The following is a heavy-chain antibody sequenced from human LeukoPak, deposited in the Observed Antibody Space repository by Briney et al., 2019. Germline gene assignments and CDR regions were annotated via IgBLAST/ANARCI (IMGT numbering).Heavy chain of an antibody. V-gene: IGHV3-11*05. CDR2: ITSSSSFT. Sequence: GGSLRLSCAASGFTFSDYYMSWVRQAPRKGLEWSSYITSSSSFTSYADSVRGRFTISRDNAKNSLYLQMNSLRADDTDVYYCARERYGGSYDFDYWGQGTQVTVSA. CDR3: ARERYGGSYDFDY. D-gene: IGHD1-26*01. CDR1: GFTFSDYY. J-gene: IGHJ4*02.